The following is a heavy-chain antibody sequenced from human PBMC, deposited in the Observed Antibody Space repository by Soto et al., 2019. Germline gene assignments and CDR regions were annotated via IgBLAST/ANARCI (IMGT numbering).Heavy chain of an antibody. CDR1: GYTFTSYY. CDR3: VRVLGYCSGGSCYGGFGD. V-gene: IGHV1-46*03. J-gene: IGHJ4*02. Sequence: ASVKVSCKASGYTFTSYYMHWVRQAPGQGLEWMGIINPSGGGTTYAQKFQGTVTMTRDTPTSTVYMELSSLTSEDTAVYYCVRVLGYCSGGSCYGGFGDWGQGSLVTVSS. CDR2: INPSGGGT. D-gene: IGHD2-15*01.